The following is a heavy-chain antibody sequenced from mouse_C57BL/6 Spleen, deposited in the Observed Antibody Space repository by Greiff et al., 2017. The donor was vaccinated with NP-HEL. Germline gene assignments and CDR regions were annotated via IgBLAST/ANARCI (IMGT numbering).Heavy chain of an antibody. Sequence: EVQRVESGGGLVQPGGSLKLSCAASGFTFSDYYMYWVRQTPEKRLEWVAYISNGGGSTYYPDTVKGRFTISRDNAKNTLYLQMSRLKSEDTAMNYCARQRRGNGYDSHYYAMDYWGQGTSVTVSS. D-gene: IGHD2-2*01. CDR1: GFTFSDYY. V-gene: IGHV5-12*01. J-gene: IGHJ4*01. CDR2: ISNGGGST. CDR3: ARQRRGNGYDSHYYAMDY.